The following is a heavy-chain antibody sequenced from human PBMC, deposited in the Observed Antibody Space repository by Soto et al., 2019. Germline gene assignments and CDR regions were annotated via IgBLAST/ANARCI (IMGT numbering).Heavy chain of an antibody. V-gene: IGHV1-18*04. CDR3: ARVSSSIVVVPDYGMDV. CDR1: GYTFISHG. CDR2: ISGKNGNT. J-gene: IGHJ6*02. Sequence: QVQLVQSGVEVKKPGASVKVSCKASGYTFISHGISWVRQAPGQGLERMGWISGKNGNTNYAQKLQGMVTLTTDTSTSTAYMDLRSLRSDDTAVYYCARVSSSIVVVPDYGMDVWGQGTTVTVSS. D-gene: IGHD2-15*01.